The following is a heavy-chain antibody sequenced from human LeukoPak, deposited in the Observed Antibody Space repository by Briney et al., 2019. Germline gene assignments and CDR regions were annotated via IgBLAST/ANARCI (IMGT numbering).Heavy chain of an antibody. V-gene: IGHV3-48*01. CDR2: ISSSSSTI. CDR1: GLTISSYS. D-gene: IGHD1-26*01. J-gene: IGHJ6*03. CDR3: ARPEPGGYMDV. Sequence: GGSLRLSCAASGLTISSYSMNWVRQAPGKGLQWVSYISSSSSTIYYADSVKGRFTISRDNAKNSLYLQMNSLRAEDTAVYYCARPEPGGYMDVWGKGTTVTVSS.